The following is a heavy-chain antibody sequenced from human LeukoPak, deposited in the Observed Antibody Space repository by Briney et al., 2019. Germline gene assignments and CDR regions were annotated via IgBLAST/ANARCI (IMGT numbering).Heavy chain of an antibody. CDR1: GYTFTSYD. V-gene: IGHV1-8*03. Sequence: ASVKVSCKASGYTFTSYDINWVRQATGQGLEWMGWMNPNSGNTGYAQKFQGRVIITRNTSISTAYMELSSLRSEDTAVYYCARVRSSGEIDYWGQGTLVTVSS. CDR2: MNPNSGNT. CDR3: ARVRSSGEIDY. D-gene: IGHD3-22*01. J-gene: IGHJ4*02.